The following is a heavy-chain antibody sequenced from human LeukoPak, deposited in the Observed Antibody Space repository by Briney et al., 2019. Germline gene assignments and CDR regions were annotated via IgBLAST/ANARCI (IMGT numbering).Heavy chain of an antibody. CDR1: GFTFSSYA. CDR3: ATCFTFVVVRGAFDI. Sequence: PGGSLRLSCAASGFTFSSYAMSWVRQAPGKGLEWVSAISGSGGSTYYADSVKGRFTISRDNSENTLYLQMNSLRAEDTAVYYCATCFTFVVVRGAFDIWGQGTMVTVSS. J-gene: IGHJ3*02. CDR2: ISGSGGST. D-gene: IGHD3-3*01. V-gene: IGHV3-23*01.